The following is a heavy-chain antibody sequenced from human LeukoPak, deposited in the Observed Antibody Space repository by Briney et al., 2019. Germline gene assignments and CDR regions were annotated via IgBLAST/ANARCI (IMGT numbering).Heavy chain of an antibody. J-gene: IGHJ4*02. CDR1: GVSFSGYY. V-gene: IGHV4-34*01. CDR2: INHSGST. CDR3: ARGRRYYDSSGYSREYYFDY. Sequence: PSETLSLTCAAYGVSFSGYYWSWIRQPPGKGLEWIGEINHSGSTNYNPSLKSRVTISVDTSKNQFSLKLSSVTAADTAVYYCARGRRYYDSSGYSREYYFDYWGQGTLVTVSS. D-gene: IGHD3-22*01.